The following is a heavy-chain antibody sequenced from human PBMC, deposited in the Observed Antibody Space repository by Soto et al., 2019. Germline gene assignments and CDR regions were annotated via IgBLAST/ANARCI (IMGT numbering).Heavy chain of an antibody. CDR2: ISAYNGNT. D-gene: IGHD3-10*01. CDR1: GYTFTSYG. V-gene: IGHV1-18*01. CDR3: ARVLLWFGELLA. J-gene: IGHJ5*02. Sequence: ASVKGACKASGYTFTSYGISWVRKAPGQGLEWMGWISAYNGNTNYAQKLQGRVTMTTDTSTSTAYMELRSLRSDDTAVYYCARVLLWFGELLAWGQGTLVTVSS.